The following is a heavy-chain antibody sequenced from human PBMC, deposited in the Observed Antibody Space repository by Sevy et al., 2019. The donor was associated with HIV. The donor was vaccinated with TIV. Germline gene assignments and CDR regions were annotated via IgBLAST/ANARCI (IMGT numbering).Heavy chain of an antibody. V-gene: IGHV3-48*03. Sequence: GGSLRLSCTASGFTFSSYEMNWVRQAPGKGLEWVSYISNSGSTIHYSDSGKGRFTISRDNAKNSLYLQMNSLRAEDTAVYYCARDLPPSATTVPHFDYWGRGTLVTVSS. CDR3: ARDLPPSATTVPHFDY. D-gene: IGHD4-17*01. CDR1: GFTFSSYE. CDR2: ISNSGSTI. J-gene: IGHJ4*02.